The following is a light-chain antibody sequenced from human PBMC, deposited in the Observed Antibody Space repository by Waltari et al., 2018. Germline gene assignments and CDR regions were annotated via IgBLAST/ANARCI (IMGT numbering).Light chain of an antibody. Sequence: ELVLTQSPGTLSLSPGEIATLSCRASQSVSSSYLAWYQQKPGQAPRLLIYGASSRATGIPDRFSGSGSGTDFTLTISRLEPEDFAVYYCQQYGSSTYTFGQGTKLEIK. CDR1: QSVSSSY. CDR2: GAS. CDR3: QQYGSSTYT. V-gene: IGKV3-20*01. J-gene: IGKJ2*01.